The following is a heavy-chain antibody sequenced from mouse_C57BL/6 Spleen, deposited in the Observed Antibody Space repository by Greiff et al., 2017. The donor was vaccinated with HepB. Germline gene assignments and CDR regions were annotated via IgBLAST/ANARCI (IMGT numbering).Heavy chain of an antibody. CDR3: ARSRGYWYFDV. CDR1: GYAFSSSW. Sequence: QVQLQQSGPELVKPGASVKISCKASGYAFSSSWMNWVKQRPGKGLEWIGRIYPGDGDTNYNGKFKGKATLTADKSSSTAYMQLSSLTSEDSAVYFCARSRGYWYFDVWGTGTTVTVSS. CDR2: IYPGDGDT. J-gene: IGHJ1*03. V-gene: IGHV1-82*01.